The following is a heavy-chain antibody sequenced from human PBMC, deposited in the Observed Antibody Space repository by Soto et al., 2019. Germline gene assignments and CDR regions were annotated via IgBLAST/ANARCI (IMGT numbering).Heavy chain of an antibody. D-gene: IGHD1-7*01. J-gene: IGHJ6*02. CDR1: GDRVASNSAA. V-gene: IGHV6-1*01. Sequence: SQTLSLTCAISGDRVASNSAAWNWIRQSTSRGLEWLGRTYYRSKWYNDYAVSVKSRITINPETSKNQFSLQLNSVTPEDTAVYYCARVNWNLGYYCMDVWGQGTTVTVSS. CDR2: TYYRSKWYN. CDR3: ARVNWNLGYYCMDV.